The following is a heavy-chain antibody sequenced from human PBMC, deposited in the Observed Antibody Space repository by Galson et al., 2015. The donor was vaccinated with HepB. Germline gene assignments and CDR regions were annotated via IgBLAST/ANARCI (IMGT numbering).Heavy chain of an antibody. V-gene: IGHV4-61*01. Sequence: ETLSLTCSVSGGSISSGTYYWSWIRQHPGRGLEWIGYISDSGNTNYHPSLKSRVTISLDTSKNQFSLRLNSVTAADTAVYYCARHRPGLVDSYAFDIWGQGTMVTVSS. CDR3: ARHRPGLVDSYAFDI. CDR1: GGSISSGTYY. CDR2: ISDSGNT. J-gene: IGHJ3*02. D-gene: IGHD1-14*01.